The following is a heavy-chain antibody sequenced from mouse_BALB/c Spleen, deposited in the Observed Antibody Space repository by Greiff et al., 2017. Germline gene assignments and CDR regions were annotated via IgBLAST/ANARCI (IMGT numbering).Heavy chain of an antibody. Sequence: VKLMESGPGLVQPSQSLSITCTVSGFSLTSYGVHWVRQSPGKGLEWLGVIWSGGSTDYNAAFISRLSISKDNSKSQVFFKMNSLQANDTAIYYCATYYRYEDYYAMDYWGQGTSVTVSS. V-gene: IGHV2-2*02. D-gene: IGHD2-14*01. J-gene: IGHJ4*01. CDR1: GFSLTSYG. CDR3: ATYYRYEDYYAMDY. CDR2: IWSGGST.